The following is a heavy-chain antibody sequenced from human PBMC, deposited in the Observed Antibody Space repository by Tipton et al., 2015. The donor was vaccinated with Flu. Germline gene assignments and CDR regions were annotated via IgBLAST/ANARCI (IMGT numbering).Heavy chain of an antibody. CDR1: GDSISSDFY. CDR3: ARRDYSNYVSDPKSWFDP. D-gene: IGHD4-11*01. V-gene: IGHV4-38-2*01. CDR2: VSRTGRT. J-gene: IGHJ5*02. Sequence: TLSLTCAVSGDSISSDFYWAWIRQFPGKGLEWIGTVSRTGRTIYNPSLRSRVTISIDTSKNQFSLNMRSVTAADMAVYYCARRDYSNYVSDPKSWFDPWGQGTLVAVSS.